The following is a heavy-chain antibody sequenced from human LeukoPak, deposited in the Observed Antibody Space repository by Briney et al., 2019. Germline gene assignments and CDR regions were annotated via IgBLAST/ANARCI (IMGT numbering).Heavy chain of an antibody. V-gene: IGHV4-59*11. D-gene: IGHD3-10*01. CDR3: ARSGSGSYYFDY. Sequence: PSETLSLTCTVSGGSISSHYWSWIRQPPGKGLEWIGYIYYSGSTNYNPSLKSRVTISVDTSKNQFSLKLSSVTAADTAVYYCARSGSGSYYFDYWGQGTLVTVSS. CDR1: GGSISSHY. J-gene: IGHJ4*02. CDR2: IYYSGST.